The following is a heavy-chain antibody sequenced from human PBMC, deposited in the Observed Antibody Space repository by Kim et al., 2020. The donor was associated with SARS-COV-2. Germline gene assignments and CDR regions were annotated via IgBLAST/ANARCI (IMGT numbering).Heavy chain of an antibody. V-gene: IGHV3-48*03. CDR3: ARGGYSGYDGAFDY. D-gene: IGHD5-12*01. CDR1: GFTFSSYE. J-gene: IGHJ4*02. CDR2: ISSSGSTI. Sequence: GGSLRLSCAASGFTFSSYEMNWVRQAPGKGLEWVSYISSSGSTIYYADSVKGRFTISRDNAKNSLYLQMNSLRAEDTAGYYCARGGYSGYDGAFDYWGQGTLVTVSS.